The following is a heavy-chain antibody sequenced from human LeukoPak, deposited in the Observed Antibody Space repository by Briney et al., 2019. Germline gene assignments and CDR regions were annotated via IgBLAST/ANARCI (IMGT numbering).Heavy chain of an antibody. CDR3: ARGGDGCYFDY. D-gene: IGHD5-24*01. V-gene: IGHV1-69*04. CDR2: IIPILGIA. CDR1: GGTFSSYA. Sequence: SVKVSFTASGGTFSSYAISWGRQAPGQGLEWMGRIIPILGIANYAQKLQGRVTITADKSTSTAYMELSSLRSEDTAVFYCARGGDGCYFDYRGQGTLVTVSS. J-gene: IGHJ4*02.